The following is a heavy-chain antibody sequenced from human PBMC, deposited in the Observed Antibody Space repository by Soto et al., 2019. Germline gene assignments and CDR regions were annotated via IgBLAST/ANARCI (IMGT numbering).Heavy chain of an antibody. CDR2: IYYSGST. Sequence: PSETLSLTCTVSGGSISSYYWSWIRQPPGKGLEWIGYIYYSGSTNYNPSLKSRVTISVDTSKNQFSLKLSSVTAADTAVYYCARAIIAAAGPLRAAFDIWGQGTMVT. CDR3: ARAIIAAAGPLRAAFDI. D-gene: IGHD6-13*01. V-gene: IGHV4-59*01. J-gene: IGHJ3*02. CDR1: GGSISSYY.